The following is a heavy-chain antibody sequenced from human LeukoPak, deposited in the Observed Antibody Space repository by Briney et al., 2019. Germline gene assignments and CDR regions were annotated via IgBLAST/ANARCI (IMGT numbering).Heavy chain of an antibody. V-gene: IGHV3-23*01. J-gene: IGHJ4*02. CDR1: GFSFNNNA. D-gene: IGHD6-19*01. CDR2: ITTGGETT. Sequence: GGSLRLSCTASGFSFNNNAMTWVRQVPAKGLEWVSSITTGGETTYYADSVKGRFTISRDNSENTLYLQMNSLRAEDTAVYYCAKRESEYSSGWYDYWGQGTLVTVSS. CDR3: AKRESEYSSGWYDY.